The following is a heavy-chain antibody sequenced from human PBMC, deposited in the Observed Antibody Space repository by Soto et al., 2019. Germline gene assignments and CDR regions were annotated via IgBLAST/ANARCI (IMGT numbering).Heavy chain of an antibody. Sequence: PGGSLRLSCAASGFTFSSYAMSWVRQAPGKGLEWVSAISGSGGSTYYADSVKGRFTISRDNSKNTLYLQMNSLRAEDTAVYYCAKDDAPIVVVTAAIDEWGKGTLVTVYS. D-gene: IGHD2-2*01. V-gene: IGHV3-23*01. J-gene: IGHJ4*02. CDR1: GFTFSSYA. CDR2: ISGSGGST. CDR3: AKDDAPIVVVTAAIDE.